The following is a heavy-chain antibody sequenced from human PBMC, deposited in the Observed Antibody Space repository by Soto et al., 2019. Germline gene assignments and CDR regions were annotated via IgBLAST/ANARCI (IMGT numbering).Heavy chain of an antibody. CDR2: IYNGGTT. V-gene: IGHV4-31*03. Sequence: QVQLQETGPGLVKPSQTLSLTCTVSGGSIGGGRYFWIWIRQHPGKGLEWIGYIYNGGTTYYNPSLKSRVTVSVDTSKNQFSLELSSVTAADTAVYYCARQGYSSSSNIGYWGQGTLVTVSS. CDR3: ARQGYSSSSNIGY. J-gene: IGHJ4*02. D-gene: IGHD6-6*01. CDR1: GGSIGGGRYF.